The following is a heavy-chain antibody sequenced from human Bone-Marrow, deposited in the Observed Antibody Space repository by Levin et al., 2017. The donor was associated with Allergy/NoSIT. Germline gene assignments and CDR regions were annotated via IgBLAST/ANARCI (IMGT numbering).Heavy chain of an antibody. CDR2: IYHSGST. D-gene: IGHD5-12*01. CDR3: ARGCEWLRSAGSYFDC. J-gene: IGHJ4*02. CDR1: GGSIRSDSYS. Sequence: SETLSLTCAVSGGSIRSDSYSWSWIPQPPGKGLEWIGYIYHSGSTNYNPSLRSRVTILVDRSKNQFSLKLSSVTAAYSAVDDCARGCEWLRSAGSYFDCWGQGSLVTVSS. V-gene: IGHV4-30-2*01.